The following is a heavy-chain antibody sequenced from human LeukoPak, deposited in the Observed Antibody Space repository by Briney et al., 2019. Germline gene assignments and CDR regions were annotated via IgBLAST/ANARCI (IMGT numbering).Heavy chain of an antibody. D-gene: IGHD6-6*01. CDR2: VWSDGNHK. Sequence: PGGSLRLSCAASGFTFRSYTMNWVRQAPGKGLDWVAVVWSDGNHKYYADSVKGRFTIPRDNTKNTLYLQMNSLRDEDTAVYYCTRDSTSREFDLWGRGTLVTVSS. CDR3: TRDSTSREFDL. CDR1: GFTFRSYT. J-gene: IGHJ2*01. V-gene: IGHV3-33*08.